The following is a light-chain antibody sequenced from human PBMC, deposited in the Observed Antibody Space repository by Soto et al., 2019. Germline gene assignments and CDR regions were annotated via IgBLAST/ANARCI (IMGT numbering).Light chain of an antibody. CDR2: AAS. J-gene: IGKJ3*01. V-gene: IGKV3-15*01. Sequence: EIVVTQSPAILSVSPGDRATISCRASQSVSTNLAWYQQKPGQAPTLLIYAASTRATGIPARFTGSGSGTDFTLSISSLQSEDFAVYYCQEYSKWHPFTFGPGTRVDIK. CDR3: QEYSKWHPFT. CDR1: QSVSTN.